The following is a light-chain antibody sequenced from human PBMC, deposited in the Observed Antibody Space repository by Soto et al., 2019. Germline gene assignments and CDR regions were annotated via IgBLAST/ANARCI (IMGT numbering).Light chain of an antibody. V-gene: IGLV2-14*03. CDR2: NVN. J-gene: IGLJ2*01. Sequence: QSALTQVASVSGSPGQSISIPCTGTSSDVGGYDYVSWYQQHPGKAPKLMIYNVNYRPSGVSNRFSGSKSGNTASLTISGRQAEDEANYYCSSYTNPNTVVFGGGTQLTVL. CDR3: SSYTNPNTVV. CDR1: SSDVGGYDY.